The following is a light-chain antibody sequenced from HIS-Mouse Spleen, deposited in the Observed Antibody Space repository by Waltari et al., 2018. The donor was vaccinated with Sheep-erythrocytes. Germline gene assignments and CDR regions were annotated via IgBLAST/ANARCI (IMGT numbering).Light chain of an antibody. J-gene: IGLJ1*01. CDR3: CSYAGSYNHV. CDR1: SSDVGGYNY. V-gene: IGLV2-11*01. Sequence: QSALTQPRSVSGSPGQSVTISCTGTSSDVGGYNYVSWYQQYPGKAPKLMIYDVSKRTSGVPDRFAGSKSGNTASLTISGLQAEDEADYYCCSYAGSYNHVFATGTKVTVL. CDR2: DVS.